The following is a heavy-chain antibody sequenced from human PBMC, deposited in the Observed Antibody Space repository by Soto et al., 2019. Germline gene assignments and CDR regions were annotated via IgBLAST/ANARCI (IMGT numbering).Heavy chain of an antibody. V-gene: IGHV4-31*03. D-gene: IGHD6-6*01. CDR3: ARGSFSSSSSWFDP. Sequence: LSLTCTVSGGSISSDANFWSWIRQLPGRGLEWIGYISCTGRTYYTPSLNSRLTISLDTSKNLFSLRLSAVTAADTAVYFCARGSFSSSSSWFDPWGQGTLVTVSS. J-gene: IGHJ5*02. CDR1: GGSISSDANF. CDR2: ISCTGRT.